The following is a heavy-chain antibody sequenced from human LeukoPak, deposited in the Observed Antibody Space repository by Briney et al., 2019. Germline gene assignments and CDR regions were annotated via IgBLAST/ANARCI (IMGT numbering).Heavy chain of an antibody. CDR3: AVQMDV. Sequence: AGTLRLTCAASGFTFSSYSMNWIRQPPGKGLEWVSSISSSSSYIYYADSVKGRFTITRDNAKNSLYLQMNSLRAEDTAVYYCAVQMDVWGKGTTVTVSS. J-gene: IGHJ6*04. CDR1: GFTFSSYS. V-gene: IGHV3-21*01. CDR2: ISSSSSYI.